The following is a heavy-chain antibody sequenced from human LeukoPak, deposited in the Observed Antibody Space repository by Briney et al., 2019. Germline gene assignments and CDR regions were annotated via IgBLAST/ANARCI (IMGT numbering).Heavy chain of an antibody. Sequence: SEPLSLPCTVSGRSLSSHYWSWIRQPPGKGLEWIGYIYYSGSTNYNPSLKSRVTISVDTSKNQFSLKLSSVTAADTAVYYCARDRSPDRSSSWYYGWFDPWGQGTLVTVSS. J-gene: IGHJ5*02. CDR3: ARDRSPDRSSSWYYGWFDP. D-gene: IGHD6-13*01. CDR2: IYYSGST. CDR1: GRSLSSHY. V-gene: IGHV4-59*11.